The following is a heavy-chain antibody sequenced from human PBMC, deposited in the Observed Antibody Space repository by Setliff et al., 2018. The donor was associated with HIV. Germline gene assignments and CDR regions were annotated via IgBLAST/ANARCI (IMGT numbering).Heavy chain of an antibody. CDR1: GFSLTASGVG. D-gene: IGHD3-22*01. J-gene: IGHJ4*02. CDR2: IYWDDDE. Sequence: SGPTLVNPTQTLTLTCTFSGFSLTASGVGVGWVRQPPGKALEWLAVIYWDDDERYSPFLKNRLTITEDTSKNQVVLTMTNMDPVDTATSFRAHRSETSMIHFDFWGQGTLVTVSS. CDR3: AHRSETSMIHFDF. V-gene: IGHV2-5*02.